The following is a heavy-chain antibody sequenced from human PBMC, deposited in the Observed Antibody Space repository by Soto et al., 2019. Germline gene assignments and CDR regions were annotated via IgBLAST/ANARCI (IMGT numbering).Heavy chain of an antibody. CDR3: ARPGSSNGWYYFDY. D-gene: IGHD6-19*01. V-gene: IGHV4-59*08. CDR1: GGSLIIYS. CDR2: IYYAGST. Sequence: PSDSLSRTFNDYGGSLIIYSRIWIRQPPGRGLEWIGFIYYAGSTKYNPSLNSRVTISVDTSNNQFSLRLSSVTAADTAVYYCARPGSSNGWYYFDYWGQG. J-gene: IGHJ4*02.